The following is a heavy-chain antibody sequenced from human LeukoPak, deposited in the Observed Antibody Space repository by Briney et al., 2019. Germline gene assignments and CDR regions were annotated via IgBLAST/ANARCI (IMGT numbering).Heavy chain of an antibody. J-gene: IGHJ6*02. V-gene: IGHV4-39*07. D-gene: IGHD6-13*01. Sequence: PSETLPLTCTVSGGSISSSSYYWGWIRQPPGKGLEWIGSIYYSGSTYYNPSLKSQVTISVDTSKNQFSLKLSSVTAADTAVYYCARDRVAAAGSYYYGMDVWGQGTTVTVSS. CDR3: ARDRVAAAGSYYYGMDV. CDR2: IYYSGST. CDR1: GGSISSSSYY.